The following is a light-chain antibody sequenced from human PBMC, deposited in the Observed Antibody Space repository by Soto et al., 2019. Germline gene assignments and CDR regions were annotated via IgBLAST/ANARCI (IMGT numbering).Light chain of an antibody. J-gene: IGKJ4*01. CDR1: QSATSD. CDR2: LAS. Sequence: EIVMTQSPSPLSVSPGERATLSCRASQSATSDLARYQQKPAQTPKLLIYLASTRATGIPARFSGSGSGTEFTLTISSLQSEDFAAYYCQQYSVWPLTFGGGTKVEFK. V-gene: IGKV3-15*01. CDR3: QQYSVWPLT.